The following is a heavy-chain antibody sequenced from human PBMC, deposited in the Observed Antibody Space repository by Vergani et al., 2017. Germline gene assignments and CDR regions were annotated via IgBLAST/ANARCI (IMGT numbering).Heavy chain of an antibody. CDR3: ARVNTETNGHLYYCYYMDV. Sequence: QVQLQQWGGGLLKPSETLSLTCVVNGESFTSYHWTWIRQSPGEGLEWVGDIDHTGRPDYNPSLKSRLTMSVDNSRNQFSLTLNSVTATDTAIYFCARVNTETNGHLYYCYYMDVWGQGTAVTVS. V-gene: IGHV4-34*01. CDR2: IDHTGRP. CDR1: GESFTSYH. D-gene: IGHD4-11*01. J-gene: IGHJ6*03.